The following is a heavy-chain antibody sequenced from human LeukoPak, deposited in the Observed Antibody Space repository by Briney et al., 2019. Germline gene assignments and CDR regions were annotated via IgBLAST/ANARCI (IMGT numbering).Heavy chain of an antibody. V-gene: IGHV3-74*01. CDR2: TNTDGSST. CDR1: GFTFSHYW. CDR3: VPTDRSGVD. D-gene: IGHD2-8*02. Sequence: PGGSLRLSCEASGFTFSHYWMHWVRQAPGKGLVWVSRTNTDGSSTSYVDSVKGRFTISRDNAKNTMYLQMNSLRAEDTAMYYCVPTDRSGVDWGQGTLVTVSS. J-gene: IGHJ4*02.